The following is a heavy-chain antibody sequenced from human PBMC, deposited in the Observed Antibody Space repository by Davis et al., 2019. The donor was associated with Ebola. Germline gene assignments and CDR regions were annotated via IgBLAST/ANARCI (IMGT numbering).Heavy chain of an antibody. CDR3: TRRDGGMDV. J-gene: IGHJ6*02. V-gene: IGHV3-73*01. Sequence: GESLKISCAASGFTFSGSAMHWVRQASGKGLEWVGRIRSKANSYATAYAASVKGRFTIPRDDSKNTAYLQMNSLKTEDTAVYYCTRRDGGMDVWGQGTTVTVSS. CDR1: GFTFSGSA. CDR2: IRSKANSYAT.